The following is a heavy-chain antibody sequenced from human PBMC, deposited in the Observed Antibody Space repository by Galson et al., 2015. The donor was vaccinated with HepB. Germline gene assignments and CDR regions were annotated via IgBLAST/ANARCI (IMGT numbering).Heavy chain of an antibody. J-gene: IGHJ5*02. CDR1: GFIFSDSG. CDR2: ISLDGSNK. D-gene: IGHD3-10*02. Sequence: SLRLSCAVSGFIFSDSGMHWVRQGPGQGPQWVAAISLDGSNKLYADSVRGRFTVSRDNSNNTLFLQMNSLKPEDTAVYSCAKGAYRNILMSGGWFDPWGQGTLVIVSS. V-gene: IGHV3-33*05. CDR3: AKGAYRNILMSGGWFDP.